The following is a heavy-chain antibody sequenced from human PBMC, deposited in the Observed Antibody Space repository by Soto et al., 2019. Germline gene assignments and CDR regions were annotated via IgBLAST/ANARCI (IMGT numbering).Heavy chain of an antibody. CDR3: AREWGRSYYYGMDV. D-gene: IGHD3-10*01. CDR1: GFIFSDYA. J-gene: IGHJ6*02. CDR2: LIDDGYFQ. Sequence: QVQLVDSGGGVVQAERSLRLSCRASGFIFSDYAIHWVRQAPGRGLEWVAVLIDDGYFQYYADSVKGRFTISSDKSNNTVYLHMSSLRVDDTAVYYCAREWGRSYYYGMDVWGQGTTVIVSS. V-gene: IGHV3-30-3*01.